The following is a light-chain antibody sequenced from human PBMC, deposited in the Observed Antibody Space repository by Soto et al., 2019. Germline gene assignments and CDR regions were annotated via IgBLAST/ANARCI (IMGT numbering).Light chain of an antibody. Sequence: QSALTQPPSVSGAPGQRVTISCTGSSSNIGAGYDVHWYQQIPGTAPKLLIYLNNNRPSGVPDRLSGSKSGTSASLAITGLQAEEEADYYCQSYDSSLSAWVFGGGTKLTVL. CDR2: LNN. V-gene: IGLV1-40*01. J-gene: IGLJ3*02. CDR1: SSNIGAGYD. CDR3: QSYDSSLSAWV.